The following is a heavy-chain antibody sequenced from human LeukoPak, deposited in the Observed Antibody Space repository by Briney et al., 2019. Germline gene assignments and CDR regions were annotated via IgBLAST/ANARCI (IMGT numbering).Heavy chain of an antibody. J-gene: IGHJ6*02. CDR2: MNPNSGNT. Sequence: ASVKVSCKASGYTFTSYDINWVRQATGQGLEWMGWMNPNSGNTGYAQKSQGRVTMTRNTSISTAYMELSSLRSEDTAVYYCARGLEIGYCSSTSCYRHYYYGMDVWGQGTTVTVSS. CDR1: GYTFTSYD. CDR3: ARGLEIGYCSSTSCYRHYYYGMDV. V-gene: IGHV1-8*01. D-gene: IGHD2-2*01.